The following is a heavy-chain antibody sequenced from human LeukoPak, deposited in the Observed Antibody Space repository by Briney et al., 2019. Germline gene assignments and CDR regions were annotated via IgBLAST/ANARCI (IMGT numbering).Heavy chain of an antibody. CDR2: INPKTGDT. D-gene: IGHD1-1*01. V-gene: IGHV1-2*02. CDR1: GYTFTGYY. Sequence: ASVKVSCKASGYTFTGYYIHWVRQAPGQGLEWMGWINPKTGDTNYAQKFQGRVTMTRDTSINTAYMDLSSLRSDDTAVYYCARDGNFDYWGQGTLVTVSS. CDR3: ARDGNFDY. J-gene: IGHJ4*02.